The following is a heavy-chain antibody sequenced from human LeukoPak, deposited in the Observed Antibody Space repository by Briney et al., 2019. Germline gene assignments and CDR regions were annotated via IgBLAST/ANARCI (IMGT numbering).Heavy chain of an antibody. Sequence: ESLKISCKGSGYSFTSYWISWVRQMPGKGLEWMGRIDPSDSYTNYSPSFQGHVTISADKSISTAYLQWSSLKASDTAMYYCAIDVDTAMVTFDYWGQGTLVTVSS. CDR2: IDPSDSYT. V-gene: IGHV5-10-1*01. CDR1: GYSFTSYW. J-gene: IGHJ4*02. CDR3: AIDVDTAMVTFDY. D-gene: IGHD5-18*01.